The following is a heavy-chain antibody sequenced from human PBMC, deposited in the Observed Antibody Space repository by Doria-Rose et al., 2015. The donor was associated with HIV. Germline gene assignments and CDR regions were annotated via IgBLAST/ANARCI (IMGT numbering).Heavy chain of an antibody. CDR3: ARIKSSRWYHKYYFDF. Sequence: VTLKESGPVLVKPTETLTLTCTVSGVSLSSTGMGVSWIRQPPGKALEWLANIFSDDERSYKTSLKSRLTISRGTSKSQLVRTMTDMDPVDTATYYCARIKSSRWYHKYYFDFWGQGTLVIVSA. CDR1: GVSLSSTGMG. V-gene: IGHV2-26*01. J-gene: IGHJ4*02. D-gene: IGHD6-13*01. CDR2: IFSDDER.